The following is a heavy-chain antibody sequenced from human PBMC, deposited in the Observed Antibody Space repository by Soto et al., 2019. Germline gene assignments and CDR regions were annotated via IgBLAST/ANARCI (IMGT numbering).Heavy chain of an antibody. D-gene: IGHD3-9*01. CDR1: GGSMSSGGYY. CDR3: ARGSGSIRFFDCFNQPPNPGYYYGMDV. V-gene: IGHV4-31*03. Sequence: SETLSLTCTVSGGSMSSGGYYWSWIRQHPGKGLEWIGYIYYSGSTYYNPSLKSRVTISVDTSKNQFSLKLSSVTAADTAVYDWARGSGSIRFFDCFNQPPNPGYYYGMDVWGQGTTVTVSS. CDR2: IYYSGST. J-gene: IGHJ6*02.